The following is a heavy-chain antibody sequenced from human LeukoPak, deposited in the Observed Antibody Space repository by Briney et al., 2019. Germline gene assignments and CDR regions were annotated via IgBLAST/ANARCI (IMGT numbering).Heavy chain of an antibody. CDR3: AREFLRWSNGNAFDI. J-gene: IGHJ3*02. CDR1: GFTFSSYA. V-gene: IGHV3-30-3*01. Sequence: GGSLRLSCAASGFTFSSYAMHWVRQAPGKGLEWVAVIPYDGSNKYYADSVKGRFTISRDNSKNTLYLQMNSLRAEDTAVYYCAREFLRWSNGNAFDIWGQGTMVTVSS. CDR2: IPYDGSNK. D-gene: IGHD4-23*01.